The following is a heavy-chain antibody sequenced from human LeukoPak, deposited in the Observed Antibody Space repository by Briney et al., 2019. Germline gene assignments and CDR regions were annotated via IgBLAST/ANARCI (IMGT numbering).Heavy chain of an antibody. D-gene: IGHD3-16*02. CDR1: GFTFSIYA. CDR3: ARGQGGVMITFGGVIVFDY. CDR2: ISGSGGTT. V-gene: IGHV3-23*01. Sequence: PGGSLRLSCAASGFTFSIYAMSWVRQTPGKGLEWVSAISGSGGTTYYADSVKGRFTISRDNSESTLYLQMNSLRAEDMAIYYCARGQGGVMITFGGVIVFDYWGQGALVTVSS. J-gene: IGHJ4*02.